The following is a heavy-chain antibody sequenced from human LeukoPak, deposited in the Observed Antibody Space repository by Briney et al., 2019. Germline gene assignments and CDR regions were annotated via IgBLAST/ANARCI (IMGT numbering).Heavy chain of an antibody. Sequence: PGGSLRLSCAASGFTFSSYAMSWVRQAPGKGLEWVSAISGSGGSTYYADSVKGRFTISRDNSKNTLYLQMNCLRAEDTAVYYCAKSTIFGVDIIPGGSGFDYWGQGTLVTVSS. CDR3: AKSTIFGVDIIPGGSGFDY. V-gene: IGHV3-23*01. J-gene: IGHJ4*02. CDR1: GFTFSSYA. CDR2: ISGSGGST. D-gene: IGHD3-3*01.